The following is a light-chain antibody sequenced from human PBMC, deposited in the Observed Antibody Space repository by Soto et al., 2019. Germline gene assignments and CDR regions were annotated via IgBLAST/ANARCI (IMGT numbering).Light chain of an antibody. V-gene: IGKV3-20*01. J-gene: IGKJ1*01. Sequence: EIVLTQSPGTLSLSPGERATLSCRASQSVSSSYLAWYQQKPGHSPRPLIYGATRRAIGIPDRFSGRVSGTDFTLTISRLEPEDCAVYYCQQYGSSPWTFGQGTKVEIK. CDR1: QSVSSSY. CDR3: QQYGSSPWT. CDR2: GAT.